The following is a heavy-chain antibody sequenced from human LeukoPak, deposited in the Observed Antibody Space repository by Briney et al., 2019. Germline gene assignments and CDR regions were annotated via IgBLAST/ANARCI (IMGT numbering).Heavy chain of an antibody. V-gene: IGHV3-64*02. CDR2: ISSDGHTT. J-gene: IGHJ3*02. Sequence: GGSLRLSCAASGFTFSRFNMHWVRQSPGKGLEYVSAISSDGHTTYYADSVKGRFTISRDNSKNTLYLQMNSLRAEDTAVYYCAKTPSSSSFGAFDIWGQGTMVTVSS. CDR1: GFTFSRFN. D-gene: IGHD6-6*01. CDR3: AKTPSSSSFGAFDI.